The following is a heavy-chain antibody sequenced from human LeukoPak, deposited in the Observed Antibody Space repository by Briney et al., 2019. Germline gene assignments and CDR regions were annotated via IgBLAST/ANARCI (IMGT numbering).Heavy chain of an antibody. CDR2: IRRRAYGGAA. CDR3: SRNGLVDFDY. CDR1: GFAFDDFA. J-gene: IGHJ4*02. V-gene: IGHV3-49*04. Sequence: GGSLRLSCTTSGFAFDDFAMSWVRQPAGKGLEWVGFIRRRAYGGAAEYAASVKGRFIISRDDSKGVAYLQMNSLKTEDTAVHYCSRNGLVDFDYWGQGSRVIVSP.